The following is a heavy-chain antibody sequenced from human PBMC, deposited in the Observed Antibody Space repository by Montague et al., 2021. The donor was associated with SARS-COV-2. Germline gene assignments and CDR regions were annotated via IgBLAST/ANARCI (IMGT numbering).Heavy chain of an antibody. Sequence: SETLSLTCTVSGGSISSRSYYWGWIRQPPGKGLEWIGSIYYSGTTYYNPSLKSRVTISVDTSKNQFSLKLSSVTAADTAVYYCARHVRSLMVRGPDFDYWGQGTLVTVSS. D-gene: IGHD3-10*01. CDR2: IYYSGTT. V-gene: IGHV4-39*01. CDR1: GGSISSRSYY. J-gene: IGHJ4*02. CDR3: ARHVRSLMVRGPDFDY.